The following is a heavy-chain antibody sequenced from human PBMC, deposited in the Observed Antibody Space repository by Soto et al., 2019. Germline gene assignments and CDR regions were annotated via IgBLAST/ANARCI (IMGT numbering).Heavy chain of an antibody. D-gene: IGHD2-15*01. CDR3: ARDKNYCGSSGMDV. V-gene: IGHV4-61*01. CDR1: GGSVSSGSYY. CDR2: IDYSGST. J-gene: IGHJ6*02. Sequence: QVQLQESGPGLVKPSETLSLTCTVSGGSVSSGSYYWSWIRQPPGKGLEWIGHIDYSGSTNYNPSLKSRVTISVDTSTNQFYLELSSVAASDTAVYYCARDKNYCGSSGMDVWGQETTVTVSS.